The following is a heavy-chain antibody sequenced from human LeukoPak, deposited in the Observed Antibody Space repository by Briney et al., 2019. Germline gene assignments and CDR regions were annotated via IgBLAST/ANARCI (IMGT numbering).Heavy chain of an antibody. V-gene: IGHV6-1*01. CDR1: GDSVSSNSAA. J-gene: IGHJ4*02. CDR3: ARSKGHLDS. Sequence: SQTLSLTCAISGDSVSSNSAAWNWIRQSPSRGLEWLGRAYYRSKWFNDYAASVRSRITIKPDTPNNQFSLQLNSVTPEDTAMYFCARSKGHLDSWGQGTLVTVSS. CDR2: AYYRSKWFN.